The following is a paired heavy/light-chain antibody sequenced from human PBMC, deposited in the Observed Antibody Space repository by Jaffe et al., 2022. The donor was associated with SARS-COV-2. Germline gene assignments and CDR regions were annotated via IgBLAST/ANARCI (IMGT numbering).Light chain of an antibody. CDR1: QDISNY. CDR2: DAS. V-gene: IGKV1-33*01. Sequence: DIQMTQSPSSLSASVGDRVTITCQASQDISNYLNWYQQKPGKAPKLLIYDASNLETGVPSRFSGSGSGTDFTFTISSLQPEDIATYYCQQYDNLPSYTFGQGTKLEIK. CDR3: QQYDNLPSYT. J-gene: IGKJ2*01.
Heavy chain of an antibody. V-gene: IGHV4-39*01. CDR3: ARKFLGDIAAAGYYYYGMDV. D-gene: IGHD6-13*01. J-gene: IGHJ6*02. CDR2: IYYSGST. CDR1: GGSISSSSYY. Sequence: QLQLQESGPGLVKPSETLSLTCTVSGGSISSSSYYWGWIRQPPGKGLEWIGSIYYSGSTYYNPSLKSRVTISVDTSKNQFSLKLSSVTAADTAVYYCARKFLGDIAAAGYYYYGMDVWGQGTTVTVSS.